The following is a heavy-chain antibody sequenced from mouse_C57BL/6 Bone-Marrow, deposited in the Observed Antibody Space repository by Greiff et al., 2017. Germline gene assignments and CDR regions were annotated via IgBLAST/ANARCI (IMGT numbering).Heavy chain of an antibody. D-gene: IGHD1-1*01. Sequence: QVHVKQSGAELARPGASVKLSCKASGYTFTSYGISWVKQRTGQGLEWIGEIYPRSGNTSYNEKFKGKATLTADKSSSTAYMELRSLTSEDSAVYFCARRVYDYNAMDYWGQGTSVTVSS. CDR1: GYTFTSYG. V-gene: IGHV1-81*01. J-gene: IGHJ4*01. CDR2: IYPRSGNT. CDR3: ARRVYDYNAMDY.